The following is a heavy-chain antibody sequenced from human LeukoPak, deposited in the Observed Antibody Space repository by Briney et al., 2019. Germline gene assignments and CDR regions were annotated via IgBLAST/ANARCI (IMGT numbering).Heavy chain of an antibody. J-gene: IGHJ4*02. CDR3: ARGSGWHLY. D-gene: IGHD6-19*01. V-gene: IGHV4-59*01. CDR2: ICYSGST. Sequence: SETLSLTCTVSGVSLGSSCWTRIRQPPGKGLEWIGYICYSGSTSYNPSLKSRVTISLDTSKNQFSLTLSSVTAAETAVYYCARGSGWHLYWGQGTLVTVSS. CDR1: GVSLGSSC.